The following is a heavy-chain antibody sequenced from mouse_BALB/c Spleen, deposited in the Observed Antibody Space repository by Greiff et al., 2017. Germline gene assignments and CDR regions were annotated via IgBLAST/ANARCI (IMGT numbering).Heavy chain of an antibody. CDR2: ISNGGGST. CDR1: GFTFSSYT. Sequence: EVQGVESGGGLVQPGGSLKLSCAASGFTFSSYTMSWVRQTPEKRLEWVAYISNGGGSTYYPDTVKGRFTISRDNAKNTLYLQMSSLKSEDTAMYYCARRNQYLYYWGQGTSVTVSS. CDR3: ARRNQYLYY. V-gene: IGHV5-12-2*01. J-gene: IGHJ4*01. D-gene: IGHD5-1-1*01.